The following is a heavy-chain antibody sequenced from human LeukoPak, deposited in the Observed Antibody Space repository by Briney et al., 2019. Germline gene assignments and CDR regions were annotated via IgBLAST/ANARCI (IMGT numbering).Heavy chain of an antibody. V-gene: IGHV3-74*01. CDR2: INSDGSST. CDR1: GFTFSGPR. J-gene: IGHJ4*02. Sequence: PGGSLRLSCAASGFTFSGPRMHWVRQAPGKGLVWVSRINSDGSSTSYADSVKGRFTISRDNAKNTLYLQMNTLRAEDTAVYYCASLDYWGQGTPVTVSS. CDR3: ASLDY.